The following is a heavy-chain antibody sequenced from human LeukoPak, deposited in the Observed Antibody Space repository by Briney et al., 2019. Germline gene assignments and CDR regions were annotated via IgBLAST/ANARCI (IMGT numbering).Heavy chain of an antibody. D-gene: IGHD1-1*01. CDR2: INHSGDT. J-gene: IGHJ4*03. V-gene: IGHV4-34*01. CDR3: ARGPTISETGYFDY. Sequence: SETLSLTCAVSGGSFSGYYWSWIRQSPGRGLEWIGEINHSGDTNYNSSVKSRVTISVDTSKNQFSLKVRSLTAADTDAYYCARGPTISETGYFDYWGQGTLVTVSS. CDR1: GGSFSGYY.